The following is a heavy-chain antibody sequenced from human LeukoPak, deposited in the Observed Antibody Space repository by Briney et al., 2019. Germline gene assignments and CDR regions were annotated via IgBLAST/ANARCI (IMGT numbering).Heavy chain of an antibody. J-gene: IGHJ5*02. D-gene: IGHD2-2*01. CDR1: RFTFSNAW. CDR2: IVSKTDGGTT. Sequence: GGSLRVSCAASRFTFSNAWMSSVRQAPGKGPEWDGRIVSKTDGGTTDYAAPVKGRFTISRDDSKNTLYLQMNSLKTEDTAVYYCTTLYHFDPWGQGTLVTVSS. V-gene: IGHV3-15*04. CDR3: TTLYHFDP.